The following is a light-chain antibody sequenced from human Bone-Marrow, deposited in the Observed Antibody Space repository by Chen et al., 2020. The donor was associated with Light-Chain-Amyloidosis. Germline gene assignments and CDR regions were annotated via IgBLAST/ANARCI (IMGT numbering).Light chain of an antibody. CDR1: NIGSTS. J-gene: IGLJ3*02. Sequence: SYVLTQPSSVSVAPGQTATIACGGNNIGSTSVHWYQQTPGQAPRLVVYDDSDRPSAIPERLSGSNSGNTATLTISRVEAGDEADDYCQVWDRSSDRPVFGGGTKLTVL. CDR3: QVWDRSSDRPV. V-gene: IGLV3-21*02. CDR2: DDS.